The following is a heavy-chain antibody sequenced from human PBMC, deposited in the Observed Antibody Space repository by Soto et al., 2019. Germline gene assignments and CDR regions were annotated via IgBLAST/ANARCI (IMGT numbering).Heavy chain of an antibody. J-gene: IGHJ4*02. CDR2: ISGTGGST. Sequence: EVQLLESGGGLVQPGGSLRLSCAASGFTFSSHAMSWVRQAPGKRLEWVSAISGTGGSTYYADSVKGRFTISRDNSKNTLYLQMNSLRVEDTAVYYCAKDPYYYDRSGFPDYWGQGTLVTVSS. V-gene: IGHV3-23*01. CDR1: GFTFSSHA. D-gene: IGHD3-22*01. CDR3: AKDPYYYDRSGFPDY.